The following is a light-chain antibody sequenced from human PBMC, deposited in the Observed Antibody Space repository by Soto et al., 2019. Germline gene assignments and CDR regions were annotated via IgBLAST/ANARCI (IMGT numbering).Light chain of an antibody. J-gene: IGLJ2*01. Sequence: QSALTQPPSVSGSPGQSVTISCTGTSSDVGSYNRVSWYQQPPGTAPKLMIYDVNNRPSGVPDRFSGSKSGNTASLTISGLQTEDEAAYYCSSYASGNPVIFGGGTKLTVL. CDR3: SSYASGNPVI. V-gene: IGLV2-18*02. CDR2: DVN. CDR1: SSDVGSYNR.